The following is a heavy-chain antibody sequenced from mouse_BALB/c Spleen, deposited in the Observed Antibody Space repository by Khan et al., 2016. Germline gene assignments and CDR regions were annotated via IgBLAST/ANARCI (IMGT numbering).Heavy chain of an antibody. Sequence: EVQLQESGPDLVKPSQSLSLTCTVTGYSITSGYSWHWIRQFPGNKLEWMAYIHYSGSTHYNPSLKSRISITRYTSKNQFFLQLISVTTEDTATYYCTRGDYYGSGYWGQGTTLTVSS. J-gene: IGHJ2*01. CDR2: IHYSGST. CDR1: GYSITSGYS. V-gene: IGHV3-1*02. D-gene: IGHD1-1*01. CDR3: TRGDYYGSGY.